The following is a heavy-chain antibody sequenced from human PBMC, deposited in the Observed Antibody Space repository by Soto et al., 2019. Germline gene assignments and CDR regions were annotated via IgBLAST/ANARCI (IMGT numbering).Heavy chain of an antibody. Sequence: GGSLRLSCAASGFTFSSYSMNWVRQAPGKGLEWVSSISSSSSYIYYADSVKGRFTISRDNAKNSLYLQMNSLRAEDTAVYYCARDIKIATIYYYYGMDVWGQGTTVTVSS. J-gene: IGHJ6*02. CDR3: ARDIKIATIYYYYGMDV. D-gene: IGHD3-9*01. CDR1: GFTFSSYS. V-gene: IGHV3-21*01. CDR2: ISSSSSYI.